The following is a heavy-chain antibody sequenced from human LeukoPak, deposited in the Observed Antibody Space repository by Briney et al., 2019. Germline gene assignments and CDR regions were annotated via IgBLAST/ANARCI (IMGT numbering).Heavy chain of an antibody. V-gene: IGHV4-4*02. CDR2: IYHSGST. CDR3: ARDYTYYDFWSGYSRHWGAGMDV. Sequence: KPSETLSLTCAVSGGSISSSNWWSWVRQPPGKGLEWIGEIYHSGSTNYNPSLKSRVTISVDTSKNQFSLKLSSVTAADTAVYYCARDYTYYDFWSGYSRHWGAGMDVWGRGTTVTVSS. D-gene: IGHD3-3*01. CDR1: GGSISSSNW. J-gene: IGHJ6*02.